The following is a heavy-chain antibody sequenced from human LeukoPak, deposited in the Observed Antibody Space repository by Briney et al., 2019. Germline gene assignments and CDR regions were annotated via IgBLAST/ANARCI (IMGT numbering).Heavy chain of an antibody. D-gene: IGHD2-2*01. CDR1: SGSISSGAYS. Sequence: TSSETLSLTCTVSSGSISSGAYSWTWLRQPPGKGLEWIGYIYYRGSTYYNPSLHSRVTISADTSKNQFSLELDSVTAADTAVYYCARQGRNRDFCSSISCHYFDFWGQGALATVSS. V-gene: IGHV4-30-2*01. J-gene: IGHJ4*02. CDR2: IYYRGST. CDR3: ARQGRNRDFCSSISCHYFDF.